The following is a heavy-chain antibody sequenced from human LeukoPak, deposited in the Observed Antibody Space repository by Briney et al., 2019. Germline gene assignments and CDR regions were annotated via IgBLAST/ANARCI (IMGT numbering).Heavy chain of an antibody. CDR2: IPPRGSYI. V-gene: IGHV3-21*01. CDR3: TRDRDDDSSGSIDYAFDI. CDR1: GFTFRRHT. J-gene: IGHJ3*02. D-gene: IGHD3-22*01. Sequence: KPGGPLRFSCAPSGFTFRRHTMNWVRQAPGKGLEWVSSIPPRGSYIYTSDSVKGRFTISRDNAKNSLYLQMNSLRAEDTAVYYCTRDRDDDSSGSIDYAFDIWGQGTMVTVSS.